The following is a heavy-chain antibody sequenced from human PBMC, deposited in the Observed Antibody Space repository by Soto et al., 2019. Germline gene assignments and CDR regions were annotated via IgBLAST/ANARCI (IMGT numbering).Heavy chain of an antibody. D-gene: IGHD3-3*01. Sequence: GAAVHVSCKASGYTFTSYGISWVRQAPGQGLEWMGWISAYNGNTNYAQKLQGRVTMTTDTSTSTAYMELRSLRSDDTAVYYCARDRNYDFWSGYYIVSYYGMDVWGQGTTVTVS. CDR1: GYTFTSYG. V-gene: IGHV1-18*04. CDR2: ISAYNGNT. CDR3: ARDRNYDFWSGYYIVSYYGMDV. J-gene: IGHJ6*02.